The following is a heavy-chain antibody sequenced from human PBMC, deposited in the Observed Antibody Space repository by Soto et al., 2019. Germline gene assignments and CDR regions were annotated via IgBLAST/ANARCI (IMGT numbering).Heavy chain of an antibody. CDR3: AKDDFTDRGDDYFDY. D-gene: IGHD2-21*02. J-gene: IGHJ4*02. CDR1: GFSFTNFP. V-gene: IGHV3-23*01. CDR2: IGASGDIT. Sequence: XGSLRLSCAASGFSFTNFPMSWVRQAPGKGLEWVAGIGASGDITWYADSVKGRLSISRDNSKNTLYLQLNSLRFEDTAVYYCAKDDFTDRGDDYFDYWGPGTLVTVSS.